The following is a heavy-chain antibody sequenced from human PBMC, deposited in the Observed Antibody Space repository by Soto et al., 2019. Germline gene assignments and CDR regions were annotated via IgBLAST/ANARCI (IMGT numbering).Heavy chain of an antibody. CDR1: GFTFSSYA. CDR3: AKYAGSYYNVEGFVNY. CDR2: ISGSGGST. D-gene: IGHD3-10*01. V-gene: IGHV3-23*01. J-gene: IGHJ4*02. Sequence: GGSLRLSCAASGFTFSSYAMSWVRQAPGKGLEWVSAISGSGGSTYYADSVKGRFTISRDNSKNTLYLQMNSLRAEDTAVYYCAKYAGSYYNVEGFVNYWGQGTLVTVSS.